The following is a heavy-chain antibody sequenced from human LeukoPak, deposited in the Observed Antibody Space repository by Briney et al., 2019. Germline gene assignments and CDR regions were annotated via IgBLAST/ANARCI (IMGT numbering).Heavy chain of an antibody. D-gene: IGHD6-19*01. CDR1: GFTFSSYS. V-gene: IGHV3-21*01. CDR2: ISSSSSYI. CDR3: ARDIAVAGFDY. Sequence: GGSLRLSCAASGFTFSSYSMNWVRRAPGKGLEWVSSISSSSSYIYYADSVKGRFTISRDNAKNSLYLQMNSLRAEDTAVYYCARDIAVAGFDYWGQGTLVTVSS. J-gene: IGHJ4*02.